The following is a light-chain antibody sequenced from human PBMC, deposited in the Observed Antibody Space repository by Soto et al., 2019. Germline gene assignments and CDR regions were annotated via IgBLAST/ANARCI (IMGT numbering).Light chain of an antibody. CDR2: KES. J-gene: IGKJ1*01. CDR1: QSISGW. CDR3: QQYNNYGSWT. V-gene: IGKV1-5*03. Sequence: DIQMTQSPSTLSASVGDRVTITCRASQSISGWLAWYQQKPGKAPKLLIYKESSLESGVPSRFSGSGSGTEFTLTISSLQPDDFATFYCQQYNNYGSWTFGQGPKVEIK.